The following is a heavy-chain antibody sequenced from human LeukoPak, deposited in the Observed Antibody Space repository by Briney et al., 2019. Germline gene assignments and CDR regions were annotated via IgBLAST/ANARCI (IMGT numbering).Heavy chain of an antibody. Sequence: PGGSLRLSCAASRFTVSRSYISWVRQAPGKGLEWVSVIYTSGNTYYADSVKGRFTISRDNSKNTLYLQMNSLRAEDTAVYYCARAPFYFDSSNYPYFDYWGQGTLVTVSS. CDR2: IYTSGNT. D-gene: IGHD3-22*01. V-gene: IGHV3-53*01. J-gene: IGHJ4*02. CDR3: ARAPFYFDSSNYPYFDY. CDR1: RFTVSRSY.